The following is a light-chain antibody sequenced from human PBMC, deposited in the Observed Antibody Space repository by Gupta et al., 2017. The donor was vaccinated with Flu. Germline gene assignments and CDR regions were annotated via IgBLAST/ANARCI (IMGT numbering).Light chain of an antibody. CDR1: QGGSGTY. V-gene: IGKV3-20*01. CDR3: QQNAYPPLT. Sequence: VLPPSPGTLSLSPVERATISCSASQGGSGTYGSCYQKKPRQATRLISEGASRRATGIQDRCSGRGSGTVCMRTSRRVETEDGAFYYWQQNAYPPLTFGGGTKVEIK. CDR2: GAS. J-gene: IGKJ4*01.